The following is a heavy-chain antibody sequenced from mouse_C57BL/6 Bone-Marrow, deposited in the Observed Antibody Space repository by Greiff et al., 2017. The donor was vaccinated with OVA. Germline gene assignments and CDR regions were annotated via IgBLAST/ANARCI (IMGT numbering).Heavy chain of an antibody. J-gene: IGHJ2*01. CDR3: ARELTLLFDY. CDR2: INPNNGGT. CDR1: GYTFTDYY. Sequence: EVKLQQSGPELVKPGASVKISCKASGYTFTDYYMNWVKQSHGKSLEWIGDINPNNGGTSYNQKFKGKATLTVDKSSSTAYMELRSLTSEDSAVYYCARELTLLFDYWGQGTTLTVSS. V-gene: IGHV1-26*01. D-gene: IGHD4-1*01.